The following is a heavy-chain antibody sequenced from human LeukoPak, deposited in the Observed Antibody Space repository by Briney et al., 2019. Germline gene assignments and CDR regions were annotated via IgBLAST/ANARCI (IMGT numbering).Heavy chain of an antibody. CDR2: ISSSGDSI. CDR3: ARDRYGDENY. V-gene: IGHV3-48*03. Sequence: PGGSLRPSCAASGFTFSSYEMNWVRQAPGKGLEWVSYISSSGDSIYYADSVKGRFTISRDNAKKSLYLQMNSLRDEDTGVYYCARDRYGDENYWGQGTLVTVSS. CDR1: GFTFSSYE. J-gene: IGHJ4*02. D-gene: IGHD4-17*01.